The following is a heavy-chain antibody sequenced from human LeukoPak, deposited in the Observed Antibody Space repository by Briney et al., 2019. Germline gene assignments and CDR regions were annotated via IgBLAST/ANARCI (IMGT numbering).Heavy chain of an antibody. Sequence: PSETLSLTCTVSGGSISSSSYYWGWIRQPAGKGLEWIGRIYTSGSTNYNPSLKSRVTMSVDTSKNQFSLKLSSVTAADTAVYYCARSDSSSWHGGWFDPWGQGTLVTVSS. CDR3: ARSDSSSWHGGWFDP. CDR1: GGSISSSSYY. J-gene: IGHJ5*02. CDR2: IYTSGST. V-gene: IGHV4-61*02. D-gene: IGHD6-13*01.